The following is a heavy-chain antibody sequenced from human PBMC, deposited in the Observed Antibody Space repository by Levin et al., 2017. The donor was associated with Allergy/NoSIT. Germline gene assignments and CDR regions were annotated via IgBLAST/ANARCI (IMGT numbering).Heavy chain of an antibody. J-gene: IGHJ4*02. CDR2: ISYDGSNK. Sequence: LSLTCAASGFTFSSYAMHWVRQAPGKGLEWVAVISYDGSNKYYADSVKGRFTISRDNSKNTLYLQMNSLRAEDTAVYYCARDVGVVVPAAMPGYWGQGTLVTVSS. D-gene: IGHD2-2*01. V-gene: IGHV3-30-3*01. CDR3: ARDVGVVVPAAMPGY. CDR1: GFTFSSYA.